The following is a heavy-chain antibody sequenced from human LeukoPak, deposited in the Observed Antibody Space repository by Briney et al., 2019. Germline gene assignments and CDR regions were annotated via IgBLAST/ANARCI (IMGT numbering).Heavy chain of an antibody. D-gene: IGHD6-13*01. V-gene: IGHV2-5*01. J-gene: IGHJ4*02. CDR1: GLSLSTSGVG. Sequence: SGPTLVTPTQTVTLTCTFSGLSLSTSGVGVGWIRQPPGKALERLGLIYWHGGQRYTPSLRTRLTIARDTSNNQVVLTLTNVDPLDTATYYCVHQHNLPAADAWGQGILVTVSS. CDR3: VHQHNLPAADA. CDR2: IYWHGGQ.